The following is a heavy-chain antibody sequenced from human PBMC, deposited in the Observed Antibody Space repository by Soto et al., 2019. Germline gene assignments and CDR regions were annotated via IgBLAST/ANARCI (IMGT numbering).Heavy chain of an antibody. CDR1: GYTFTNYW. CDR2: IYPGDSDT. V-gene: IGHV5-51*01. CDR3: AASIFYYGMDV. Sequence: LGESLKISCKGSGYTFTNYWIGWVRQMPGKGLEWMGIIYPGDSDTKYNPSSQGQVTISADKSITTTYLQWSSLKASDTAIYYCAASIFYYGMDVWGQGTTVTVSS. J-gene: IGHJ6*02.